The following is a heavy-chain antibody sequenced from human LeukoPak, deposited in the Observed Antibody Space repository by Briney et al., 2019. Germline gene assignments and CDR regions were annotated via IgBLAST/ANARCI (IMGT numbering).Heavy chain of an antibody. J-gene: IGHJ6*03. V-gene: IGHV3-53*01. Sequence: GGSLRLSCAACGFTVSSNYMSWVRQAPGKGLEWVSVIYSGGSTYYADSVKGRFTISRDNAKNSLYLQMNSLRAEDTAVYYCAELGITMIGGVWGKGTTVTISS. CDR2: IYSGGST. D-gene: IGHD3-10*02. CDR3: AELGITMIGGV. CDR1: GFTVSSNY.